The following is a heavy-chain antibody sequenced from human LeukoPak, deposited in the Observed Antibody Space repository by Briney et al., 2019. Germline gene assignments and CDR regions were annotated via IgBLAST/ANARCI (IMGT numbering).Heavy chain of an antibody. Sequence: GRSLALSCAASGFSFSDFAMHWVRQAPGKGLEWVAFIQRDGTNEYYADSVKGRFTISRDNSKNTLYLQIYGLTVVDTAVYYCARDSDTSGNHWFFDVWGRGTLVIASS. CDR1: GFSFSDFA. J-gene: IGHJ2*01. CDR2: IQRDGTNE. V-gene: IGHV3-33*01. CDR3: ARDSDTSGNHWFFDV. D-gene: IGHD6-19*01.